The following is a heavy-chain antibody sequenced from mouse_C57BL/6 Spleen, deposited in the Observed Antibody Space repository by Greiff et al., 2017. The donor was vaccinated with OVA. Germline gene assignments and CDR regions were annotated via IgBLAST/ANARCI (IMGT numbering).Heavy chain of an antibody. CDR3: ARGDYYGSSYDY. J-gene: IGHJ2*01. Sequence: EVMLVESEGGLVQPGRSMKLSCTASGFTFSDYYMAWVRQVPEKGLEWVANINYDGSSTYYLDSLKSRFIISRDNAKNILYLQMSSLKSEDTATYYCARGDYYGSSYDYWGQGTTLTVSS. CDR2: INYDGSST. D-gene: IGHD1-1*01. CDR1: GFTFSDYY. V-gene: IGHV5-16*01.